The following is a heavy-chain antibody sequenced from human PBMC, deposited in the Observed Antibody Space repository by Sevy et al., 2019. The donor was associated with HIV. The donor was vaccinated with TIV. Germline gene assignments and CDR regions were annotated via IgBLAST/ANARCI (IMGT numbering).Heavy chain of an antibody. V-gene: IGHV3-30*02. D-gene: IGHD3-16*01. J-gene: IGHJ4*02. CDR3: VKEGGGGGGDH. CDR2: IQYDGSNK. CDR1: GFSFSSYG. Sequence: GGSLRLSCAASGFSFSSYGMHWVRQAPGKGLEWMSYIQYDGSNKDYADSVKGRFTISRDNSKNKLSLQMNSLRVEDTAVFYCVKEGGGGGGDHWGQGTLVTVSS.